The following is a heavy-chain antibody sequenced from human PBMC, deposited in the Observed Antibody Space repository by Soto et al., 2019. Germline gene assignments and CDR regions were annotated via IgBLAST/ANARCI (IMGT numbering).Heavy chain of an antibody. Sequence: PGGSLRLSCAASGFTFTRYSMNWVRQAPGKGLGWVSSISSTTNYIYYGDSMKGRFTISRDNAKNSLYPEMNSLRAEDTAVYYCARESEDLTSNFDYWGQGTQVTVSS. J-gene: IGHJ4*02. V-gene: IGHV3-21*06. CDR2: ISSTTNYI. CDR3: ARESEDLTSNFDY. CDR1: GFTFTRYS.